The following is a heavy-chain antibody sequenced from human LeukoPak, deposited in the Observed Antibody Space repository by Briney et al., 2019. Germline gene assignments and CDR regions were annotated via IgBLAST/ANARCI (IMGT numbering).Heavy chain of an antibody. D-gene: IGHD2/OR15-2a*01. J-gene: IGHJ4*02. CDR1: GFPFSSHG. CDR3: AKDSAKKYDDY. CDR2: ISPGGGPT. Sequence: GGSLRLSFAGSGFPFSSHGMNWVRQAPGKGLEWVSGISPGGGPTYYADSVRGRFTISRDDSKNTLYLQMNSLRAEDTAVYYCAKDSAKKYDDYWGQGTLVTVSS. V-gene: IGHV3-23*01.